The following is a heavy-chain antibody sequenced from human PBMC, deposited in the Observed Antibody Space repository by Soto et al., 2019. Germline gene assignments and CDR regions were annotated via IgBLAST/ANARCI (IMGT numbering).Heavy chain of an antibody. D-gene: IGHD3-10*01. Sequence: ASVKVSCKDSGYTFTTYYVSWVRQAPGQGPEWMGWISAYNGNTDYTQKFQGRVTMTTDTYTSTVYMELRSLRSDDTAVYYCARIGEEMASLYHFDYWGQGTLVTVSS. J-gene: IGHJ4*02. CDR1: GYTFTTYY. CDR2: ISAYNGNT. CDR3: ARIGEEMASLYHFDY. V-gene: IGHV1-18*01.